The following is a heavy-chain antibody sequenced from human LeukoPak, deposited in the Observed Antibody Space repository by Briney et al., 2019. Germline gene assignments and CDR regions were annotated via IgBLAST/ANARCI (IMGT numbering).Heavy chain of an antibody. CDR2: INSDGSST. CDR3: ARGGSYSLDAFDI. J-gene: IGHJ3*02. Sequence: GVPLRLSCAASGFTFSSYWMHWVRQAPGKGLVWVSRINSDGSSTSYVDSVKGRFTISRDNAKNTLYLQMNSLRAEDTAVYYCARGGSYSLDAFDIWGQGTMVTVSS. D-gene: IGHD1-26*01. CDR1: GFTFSSYW. V-gene: IGHV3-74*01.